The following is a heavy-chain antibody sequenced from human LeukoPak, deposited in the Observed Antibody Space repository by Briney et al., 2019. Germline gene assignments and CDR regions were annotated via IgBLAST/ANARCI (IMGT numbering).Heavy chain of an antibody. V-gene: IGHV3-7*01. J-gene: IGHJ4*02. D-gene: IGHD5-24*01. CDR3: AREGIDGYNYFDY. Sequence: PGGSLRLSCAASGLTFSGYWMNWVRQAPGKGLEWVANMKPDGSERYYVDSVKGRFTISRDDAKNSLYLHMNSLRAEDTAVYYCAREGIDGYNYFDYWGQGTLVTVSS. CDR1: GLTFSGYW. CDR2: MKPDGSER.